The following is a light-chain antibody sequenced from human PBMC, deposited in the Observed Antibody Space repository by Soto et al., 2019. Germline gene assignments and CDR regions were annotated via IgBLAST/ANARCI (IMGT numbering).Light chain of an antibody. CDR1: QSVSNN. Sequence: EIVMTQSPATLSVSPGDSATLSCRASQSVSNNLAWYHQKPGQAPRVLIYGASIRATGVPARFSGSGSGTESTLTISSLQSEDFALFYCQQYYNWPLTFGQGTKVDIK. CDR3: QQYYNWPLT. V-gene: IGKV3-15*01. J-gene: IGKJ1*01. CDR2: GAS.